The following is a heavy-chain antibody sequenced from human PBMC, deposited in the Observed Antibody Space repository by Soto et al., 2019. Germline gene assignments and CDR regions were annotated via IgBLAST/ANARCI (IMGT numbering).Heavy chain of an antibody. CDR2: ISSSSSYI. Sequence: GGSLRLSCAASGFTFSSYSMNWVRQAPGKGLEWVSSISSSSSYIYYADSVKGRFTISRDNAKNSLYLQMNSLRAEDTAVYYCARHMFSTSSSFDYWGQGTLVTVSS. CDR1: GFTFSSYS. J-gene: IGHJ4*02. D-gene: IGHD2-2*01. CDR3: ARHMFSTSSSFDY. V-gene: IGHV3-21*01.